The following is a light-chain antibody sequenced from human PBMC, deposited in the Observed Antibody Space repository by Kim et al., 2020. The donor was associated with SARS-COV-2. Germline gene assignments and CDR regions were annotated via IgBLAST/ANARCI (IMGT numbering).Light chain of an antibody. CDR3: QAWDSSVV. CDR1: KLGDKY. Sequence: VSVAPGQTASITCSGDKLGDKYACWYQQKPGQSPVLVIYQDSKRPAGIPERFSGSNSGNTATLTISGTQAMDEADYYCQAWDSSVVFGGGTKLTVL. V-gene: IGLV3-1*01. CDR2: QDS. J-gene: IGLJ2*01.